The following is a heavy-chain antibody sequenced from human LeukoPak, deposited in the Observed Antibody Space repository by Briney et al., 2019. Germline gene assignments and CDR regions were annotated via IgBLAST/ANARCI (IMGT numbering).Heavy chain of an antibody. V-gene: IGHV3-7*01. CDR3: ARDQSAAAAYYYYGMDV. Sequence: PGGSLRLSCAASGFTFSNYWMSWVRQAPGKGLEWVANIKQDGSEKYYVDSVKGRFTISRDNAKNSLYLQMDSLRAEDTAVYYCARDQSAAAAYYYYGMDVWGQGTTVTVSS. J-gene: IGHJ6*02. CDR1: GFTFSNYW. CDR2: IKQDGSEK. D-gene: IGHD6-13*01.